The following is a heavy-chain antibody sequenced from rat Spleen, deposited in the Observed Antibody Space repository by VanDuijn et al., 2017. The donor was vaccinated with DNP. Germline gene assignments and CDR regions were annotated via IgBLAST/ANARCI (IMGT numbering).Heavy chain of an antibody. CDR2: INSAGST. Sequence: EVQLQESGPGLVKPSQSLSLTCSVTGFSITSNYWGWIRKFPGHKLEWMGYINSAGSTNYNPSLKSRISITRDTSKNQFFLQVNSVTTEDTATYYCARWPGYNPPYAMDAWGQGTSVTVPS. J-gene: IGHJ4*01. CDR1: GFSITSNY. CDR3: ARWPGYNPPYAMDA. D-gene: IGHD1-4*01. V-gene: IGHV3-3*01.